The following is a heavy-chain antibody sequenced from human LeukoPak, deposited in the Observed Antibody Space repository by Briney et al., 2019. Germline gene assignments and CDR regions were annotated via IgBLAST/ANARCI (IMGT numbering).Heavy chain of an antibody. CDR1: GFTFNNFG. CDR2: IGYEGGHK. V-gene: IGHV3-30*02. D-gene: IGHD6-13*01. CDR3: ALDRSSWSTFDY. Sequence: GGSLRLSCAASGFTFNNFGMHWVRQAPGKGLEWVSFIGYEGGHKYYADSVKGRFTLSKENSKTVLDLEMDIFKAEETAVNYCALDRSSWSTFDYWGQGTLVTVSS. J-gene: IGHJ4*02.